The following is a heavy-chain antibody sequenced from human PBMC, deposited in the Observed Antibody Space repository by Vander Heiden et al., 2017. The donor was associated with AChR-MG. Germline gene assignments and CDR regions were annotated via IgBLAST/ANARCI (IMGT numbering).Heavy chain of an antibody. CDR3: ASRITMVRGPGCMDV. J-gene: IGHJ6*02. CDR1: GGTFSRYA. CDR2: IIPIFGTA. V-gene: IGHV1-69*12. D-gene: IGHD3-10*01. Sequence: QVQPLQSGAAVKKPGSPVKVPCQASGGTFSRYAISWVRQALGQGLEWRRGIIPIFGTANYAQKFQGRVTITADESTSTAYMELSSLRSEDTGVYDCASRITMVRGPGCMDVWGQGTTVTVSS.